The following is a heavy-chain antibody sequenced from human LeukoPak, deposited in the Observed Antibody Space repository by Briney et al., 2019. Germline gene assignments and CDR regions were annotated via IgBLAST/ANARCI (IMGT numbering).Heavy chain of an antibody. D-gene: IGHD1-26*01. CDR1: GYTLTELS. J-gene: IGHJ4*02. CDR3: ATPRDSGSYRDY. Sequence: ASVKVSCKVSGYTLTELSMHWVRQAPGKGLEWMGGFDPEDGETIYAQKFQGRVTMTEDTSTDTAYMELSSLRSEDTAVYYCATPRDSGSYRDYWGQGTLVSVSP. CDR2: FDPEDGET. V-gene: IGHV1-24*01.